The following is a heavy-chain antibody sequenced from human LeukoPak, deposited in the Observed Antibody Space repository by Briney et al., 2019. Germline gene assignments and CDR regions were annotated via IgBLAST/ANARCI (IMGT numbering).Heavy chain of an antibody. V-gene: IGHV4-39*01. Sequence: SETLSLTCTVSGGSISSSSYYWGWIRQPPGKGLEWIGSIYYSGSTYYIPSLKSRVTISVDTSKNQFSLKLSSVTAADTAVYYCARHCPYYYDSSGYYCGDYWGQGTLVTVSS. CDR3: ARHCPYYYDSSGYYCGDY. J-gene: IGHJ4*02. CDR1: GGSISSSSYY. CDR2: IYYSGST. D-gene: IGHD3-22*01.